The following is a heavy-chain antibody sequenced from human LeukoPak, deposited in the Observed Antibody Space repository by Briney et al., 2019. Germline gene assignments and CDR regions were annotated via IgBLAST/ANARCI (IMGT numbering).Heavy chain of an antibody. CDR3: ARLRFLEWLLHNWFDP. V-gene: IGHV4-39*07. Sequence: SETLSLTCTVSGGSISSSSYYWGWIRQPPGKGLEWIGSIYYSGSTYYNPSLKSRVTISVDTSKNQFSLKLSSVTAADTAAYYCARLRFLEWLLHNWFDPWGQGTLVTVFS. D-gene: IGHD3-3*01. CDR1: GGSISSSSYY. J-gene: IGHJ5*02. CDR2: IYYSGST.